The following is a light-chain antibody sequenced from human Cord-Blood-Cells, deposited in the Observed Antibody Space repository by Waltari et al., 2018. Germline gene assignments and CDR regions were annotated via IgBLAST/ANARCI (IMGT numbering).Light chain of an antibody. CDR1: NLGEKY. CDR3: QAWDSSTAVV. V-gene: IGLV3-1*01. Sequence: SYELTQPPSVSVSPGQTASITCSGDNLGEKYACWYQQKPGQSPVLVIYQDSKRPSGIPARFSGSNSGNTATLTISGTQAMDEADYYCQAWDSSTAVVFGGGTKLPVL. CDR2: QDS. J-gene: IGLJ2*01.